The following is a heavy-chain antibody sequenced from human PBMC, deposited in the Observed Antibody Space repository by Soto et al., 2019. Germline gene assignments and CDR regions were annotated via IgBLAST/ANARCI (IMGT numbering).Heavy chain of an antibody. CDR1: GGSVSTYY. V-gene: IGHV4-59*08. Sequence: PSETLSLTCTVSGGSVSTYYWGWIRQPPGKGLEWIGYIYYSGSTNYNPSLKSRVTISVDTSKNQFSLKLSSVTAADTAVYYCARLQGYDSSGYYSPGSEYFQHWGQGTLVTVSS. D-gene: IGHD3-22*01. CDR2: IYYSGST. J-gene: IGHJ1*01. CDR3: ARLQGYDSSGYYSPGSEYFQH.